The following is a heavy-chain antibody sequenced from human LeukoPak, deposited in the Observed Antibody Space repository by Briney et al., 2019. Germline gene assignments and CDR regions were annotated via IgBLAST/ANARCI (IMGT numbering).Heavy chain of an antibody. D-gene: IGHD3-10*01. CDR1: GYTFTGYY. CDR2: INPNSGGT. Sequence: ASVKASCKASGYTFTGYYMHWVRQAPGQGLEWMGWINPNSGGTNYAQKFQGRVTMTRDTSISTAYMELSRLRSDDTAVYYCARVGGDYYGSGSTLFDYWGQGTLVTVSS. V-gene: IGHV1-2*02. J-gene: IGHJ4*02. CDR3: ARVGGDYYGSGSTLFDY.